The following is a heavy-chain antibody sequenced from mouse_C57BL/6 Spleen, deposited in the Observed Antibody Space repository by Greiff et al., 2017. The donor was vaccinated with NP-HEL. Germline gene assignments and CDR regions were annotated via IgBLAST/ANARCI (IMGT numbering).Heavy chain of an antibody. J-gene: IGHJ1*03. Sequence: QVQLQQPGAELVKPGASVKLSCKASGYTFTSYWMHWVKQRPGQGLEWIGMIHPNSGSTNYNEKFKSKATLTVDKSSSTAYMQLSSLTSEDSAVYYCARSYYYGSSSYWYFDVWGTGTTVTVSS. CDR3: ARSYYYGSSSYWYFDV. CDR1: GYTFTSYW. D-gene: IGHD1-1*01. CDR2: IHPNSGST. V-gene: IGHV1-64*01.